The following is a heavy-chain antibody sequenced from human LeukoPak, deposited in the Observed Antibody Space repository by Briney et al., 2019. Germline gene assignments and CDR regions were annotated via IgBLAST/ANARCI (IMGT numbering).Heavy chain of an antibody. D-gene: IGHD6-13*01. CDR2: ISGSGGST. CDR3: ARPPLAAAGIRSWYYFDY. CDR1: GFTFSSYA. J-gene: IGHJ4*02. V-gene: IGHV3-23*01. Sequence: QSGGSLRLSCAASGFTFSSYAMSWVRQAPGKGLEWVSAISGSGGSTYYADSVKGRFTISRDNSKNTLYLQMNSLRAEDTAVYYCARPPLAAAGIRSWYYFDYWGQGTLVTVSS.